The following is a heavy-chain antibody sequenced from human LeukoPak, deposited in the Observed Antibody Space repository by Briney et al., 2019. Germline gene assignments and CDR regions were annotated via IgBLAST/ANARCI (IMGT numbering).Heavy chain of an antibody. CDR1: GGSISSYY. Sequence: TSETLSLTCTVSGGSISSYYWSWIRQPPGKGREWIGYIYYRGSTNNNPSLKSRVTIPVDTSKTQFSLKLSSVTAADTAVYYCARTTEGGYTYDYFYYYYMDVWGKGTTVTISS. V-gene: IGHV4-59*01. J-gene: IGHJ6*03. CDR2: IYYRGST. D-gene: IGHD5-18*01. CDR3: ARTTEGGYTYDYFYYYYMDV.